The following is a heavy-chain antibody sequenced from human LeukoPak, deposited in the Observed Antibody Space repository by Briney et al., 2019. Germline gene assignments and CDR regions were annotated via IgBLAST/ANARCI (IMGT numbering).Heavy chain of an antibody. CDR3: AKGDNGDYGSSRYYYYMDV. CDR2: INYSGST. V-gene: IGHV4-34*01. CDR1: GGSFSGYY. D-gene: IGHD3-10*01. J-gene: IGHJ6*03. Sequence: SETLSLTCAVYGGSFSGYYWSWIRQPPGKGLEWIGEINYSGSTNYNPSLKGRVTISVDTSKNQFSLKLSSVTAEDTAVYYCAKGDNGDYGSSRYYYYMDVWGKGTTVTVSS.